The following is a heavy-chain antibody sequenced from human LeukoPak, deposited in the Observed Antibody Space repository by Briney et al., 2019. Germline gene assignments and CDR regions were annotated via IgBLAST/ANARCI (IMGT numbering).Heavy chain of an antibody. V-gene: IGHV5-51*01. D-gene: IGHD2-21*01. CDR3: ARHRTPYCGAGCLPDSMDV. CDR2: IYPEDSDT. Sequence: GASLKISCQCSGYIFITHWIGWVRQPPGQGLEWMGVIYPEDSDTRYSPSFQGHVTISVDKSSNTAFLQWSGLKASDTAMYFCARHRTPYCGAGCLPDSMDVWGKGTTVTVSS. CDR1: GYIFITHW. J-gene: IGHJ6*03.